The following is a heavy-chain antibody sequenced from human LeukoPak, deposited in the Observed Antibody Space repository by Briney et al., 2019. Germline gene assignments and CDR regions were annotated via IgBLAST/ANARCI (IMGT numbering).Heavy chain of an antibody. J-gene: IGHJ3*02. D-gene: IGHD3-10*01. CDR1: GGSISSGGYY. CDR2: IYYSGST. CDR3: ASPKTGWESYLGSYAFDI. V-gene: IGHV4-31*03. Sequence: SQTLSLTCTVSGGSISSGGYYWSWIRQHPGKGLEWIGDIYYSGSTSYNPSLKSRVTISLDTSKNQFSLRLTSVTAADTAVYYCASPKTGWESYLGSYAFDIWGQGTMVTVSS.